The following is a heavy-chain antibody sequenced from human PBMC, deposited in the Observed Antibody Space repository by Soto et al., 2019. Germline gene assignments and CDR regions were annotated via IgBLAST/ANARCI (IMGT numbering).Heavy chain of an antibody. J-gene: IGHJ4*02. Sequence: QVQLQESGPGLVKPSQTLSLTCTVSGGSVSSGGYYWSWVRQPPGKGLEWIGYTYDSGSTVYNPSLKSRLSRSGDTSRNQSSLRLSSVTAADTAVYYCARGGVRTTFRHWGKGALVTVSS. D-gene: IGHD3-10*01. CDR2: TYDSGST. CDR1: GGSVSSGGYY. V-gene: IGHV4-31*03. CDR3: ARGGVRTTFRH.